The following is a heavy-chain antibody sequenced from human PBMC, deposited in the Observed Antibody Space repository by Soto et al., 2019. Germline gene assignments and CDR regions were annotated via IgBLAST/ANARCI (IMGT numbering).Heavy chain of an antibody. CDR1: GFTFSSYP. CDR2: IWYDGSIE. J-gene: IGHJ4*02. Sequence: QVQLVESGGAVFQPGRSLKLSCQASGFTFSSYPMHWVAQAPAKGPEWVAVIWYDGSIEDYVDSVKGRFTISRNNSKNTLYLQMNSLRAEDTAVYYCAGDRRYCSGGSCYSTFDYWGQGTLVTVSS. D-gene: IGHD2-15*01. V-gene: IGHV3-33*01. CDR3: AGDRRYCSGGSCYSTFDY.